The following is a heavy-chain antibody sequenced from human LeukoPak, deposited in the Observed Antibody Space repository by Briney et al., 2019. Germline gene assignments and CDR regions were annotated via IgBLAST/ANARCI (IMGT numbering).Heavy chain of an antibody. CDR3: AREFILGDYPVLKFDP. J-gene: IGHJ5*02. V-gene: IGHV1-2*02. D-gene: IGHD4-17*01. CDR1: GYTFTGYY. Sequence: GASVKVSCKASGYTFTGYYMRWVRQAPGQGLEWMGWINPNSGGTNYAQKFQGRVTMTRDTSISTAYMELSRLRSDDTAVYYCAREFILGDYPVLKFDPWGQGTLVTVSS. CDR2: INPNSGGT.